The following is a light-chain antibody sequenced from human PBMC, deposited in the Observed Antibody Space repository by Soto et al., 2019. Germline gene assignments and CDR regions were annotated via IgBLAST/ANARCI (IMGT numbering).Light chain of an antibody. CDR1: SSDVGGYNY. CDR2: EVS. V-gene: IGLV2-14*01. J-gene: IGLJ1*01. CDR3: SSYTSRTTYV. Sequence: QSVLTQPASVSGSPGQSITISSTGTSSDVGGYNYVSWYQQHPGKAPKLMIYEVSNRPSGVSLRFSGSKSGNTASLTISGLQAEDKADYYCSSYTSRTTYVFGTGTKVTV.